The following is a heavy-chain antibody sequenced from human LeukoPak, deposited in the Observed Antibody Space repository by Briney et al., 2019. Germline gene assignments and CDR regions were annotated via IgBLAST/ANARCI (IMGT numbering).Heavy chain of an antibody. D-gene: IGHD7-27*01. J-gene: IGHJ4*02. Sequence: GGSLRLSCTASGFTFSSYTMSWVRQAPGKGLKWVSTITTGGPNTYYADSVKGRFTVSRDDSKNTLYLQMNSLRAEDTAVYYCAKDGGLWVSAHWGDSWGQGTLVTVSS. V-gene: IGHV3-23*01. CDR1: GFTFSSYT. CDR2: ITTGGPNT. CDR3: AKDGGLWVSAHWGDS.